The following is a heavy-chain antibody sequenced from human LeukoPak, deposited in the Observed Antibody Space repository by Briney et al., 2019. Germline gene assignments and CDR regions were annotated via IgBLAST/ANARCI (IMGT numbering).Heavy chain of an antibody. CDR1: GFTFRDYY. CDR2: ISSSGSTI. Sequence: GGSLRLSCAASGFTFRDYYMSWVRQAPGKGLEWVSYISSSGSTIYYADSVKGRFTISRDNAKNSLYLQMNSLRAEDTAVYYCARDGMEFLEWSPFDYWGQGTLVTVSS. V-gene: IGHV3-11*01. J-gene: IGHJ4*02. D-gene: IGHD3-3*01. CDR3: ARDGMEFLEWSPFDY.